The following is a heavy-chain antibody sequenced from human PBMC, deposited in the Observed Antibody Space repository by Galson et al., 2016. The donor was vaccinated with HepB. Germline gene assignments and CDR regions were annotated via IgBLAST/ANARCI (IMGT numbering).Heavy chain of an antibody. CDR2: ISASGGNT. Sequence: SLRLSCAASGFTFSSYGMHWVRQAPGKGLEWVSTISASGGNTYYADSVMGRFTISRDNSKNTLYLQMNSLRAEDTAIYYCAKDIPPRGHDAFDIWGRGTMVTVSS. J-gene: IGHJ3*02. D-gene: IGHD2-21*01. V-gene: IGHV3-23*01. CDR1: GFTFSSYG. CDR3: AKDIPPRGHDAFDI.